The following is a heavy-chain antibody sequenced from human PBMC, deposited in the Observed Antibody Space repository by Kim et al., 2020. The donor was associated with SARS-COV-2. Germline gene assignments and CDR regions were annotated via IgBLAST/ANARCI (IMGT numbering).Heavy chain of an antibody. V-gene: IGHV3-64D*09. J-gene: IGHJ4*02. Sequence: SVKGRFTISRDNSKNTLYLQMSSLRAEDTAVYYCVKDESGGNHHPYYFDYWGQGTLVTVSS. D-gene: IGHD2-15*01. CDR3: VKDESGGNHHPYYFDY.